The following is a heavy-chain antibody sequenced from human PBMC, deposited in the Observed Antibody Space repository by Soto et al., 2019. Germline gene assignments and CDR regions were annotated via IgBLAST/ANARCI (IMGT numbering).Heavy chain of an antibody. Sequence: QVQLVESGGGVVQPGRSLTLTCAASGFTFSDYGMHWVRQAPGQGLEWVAVTSHDGKDKYYADSVKGRFTISRDNFRNTLDLQMNSLRAEDSAVYYCTKDLSSGWYGGPAIWGQGALVTVSS. J-gene: IGHJ4*02. CDR3: TKDLSSGWYGGPAI. CDR1: GFTFSDYG. V-gene: IGHV3-30*18. D-gene: IGHD6-19*01. CDR2: TSHDGKDK.